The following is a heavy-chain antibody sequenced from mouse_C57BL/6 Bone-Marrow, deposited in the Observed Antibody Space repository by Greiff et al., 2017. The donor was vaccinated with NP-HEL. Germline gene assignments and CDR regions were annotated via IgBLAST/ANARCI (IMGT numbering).Heavy chain of an antibody. CDR3: ARLAGHYAMDY. J-gene: IGHJ4*01. CDR2: INPGSGGT. CDR1: GYAFTNYL. V-gene: IGHV1-54*01. D-gene: IGHD3-3*01. Sequence: QLQQSGAELVRPGTSVKVSCKASGYAFTNYLIEWVKQRPGQGLEWIGVINPGSGGTNYNEKFKGKATLTADKSSSTAYMQLSSLTSEDSAVYFCARLAGHYAMDYWGQGTSVTVSS.